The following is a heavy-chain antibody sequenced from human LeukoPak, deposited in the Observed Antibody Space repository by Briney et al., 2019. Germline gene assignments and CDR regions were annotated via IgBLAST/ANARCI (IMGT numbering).Heavy chain of an antibody. J-gene: IGHJ4*02. CDR1: GGSISSGGYY. D-gene: IGHD4-17*01. CDR3: ARAPLWGDGEGLLDY. CDR2: IYHSGST. V-gene: IGHV4-30-2*01. Sequence: SQTLSLTCTVSGGSISSGGYYWSWIRQPPGKGLEWIGYIYHSGSTYYNPSLKSRVTISVDRSKNQFSLKLSSVTAADTAVYYCARAPLWGDGEGLLDYWGQGTLVTVSS.